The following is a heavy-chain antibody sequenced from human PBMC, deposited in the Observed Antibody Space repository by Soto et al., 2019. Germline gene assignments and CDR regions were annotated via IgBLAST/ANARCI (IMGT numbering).Heavy chain of an antibody. Sequence: EVQLVESGGGLVQPGGSLRLSCAVSGFTVSSIYMSWVRQAPGKGLEWVSTIYIDGSTNHADSVKGRFTISRDNSKNTLHLQMNNVRAEDTAVYYCAREDWYSWGQVTLVTVSS. V-gene: IGHV3-66*01. CDR1: GFTVSSIY. CDR2: IYIDGST. D-gene: IGHD2-21*02. CDR3: AREDWYS. J-gene: IGHJ5*02.